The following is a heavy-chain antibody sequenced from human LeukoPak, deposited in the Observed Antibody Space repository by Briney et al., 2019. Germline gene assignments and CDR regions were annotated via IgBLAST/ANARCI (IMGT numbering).Heavy chain of an antibody. J-gene: IGHJ4*02. D-gene: IGHD4-17*01. CDR1: GGSISSYY. Sequence: SETLSLTCTVSGGSISSYYWSWIRQPPGKGLEWIGYIYYSGSTNYNPSLKSRVTISVDTSKNQFSLKLSSVTAADTAVYYCASRGGGDYGGNYFDYWGQGTLVTVSS. CDR3: ASRGGGDYGGNYFDY. V-gene: IGHV4-59*08. CDR2: IYYSGST.